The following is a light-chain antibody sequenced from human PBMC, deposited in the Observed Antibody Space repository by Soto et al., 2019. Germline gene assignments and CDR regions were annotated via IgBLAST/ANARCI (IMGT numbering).Light chain of an antibody. V-gene: IGKV3-15*01. J-gene: IGKJ2*01. Sequence: EIVMTQSPATLSVSPGERATLSCRASQSISSNLAWYQQKPGQAPRLLIYGASTRATGIPATFSGSGSGTEFTITISSLQSEGFAVYYCQQYHNWPYTFGQGTKLEIK. CDR1: QSISSN. CDR3: QQYHNWPYT. CDR2: GAS.